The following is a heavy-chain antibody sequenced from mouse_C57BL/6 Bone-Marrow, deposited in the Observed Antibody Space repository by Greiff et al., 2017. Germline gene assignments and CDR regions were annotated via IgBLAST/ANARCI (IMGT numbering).Heavy chain of an antibody. CDR1: GFSLSTFGMG. V-gene: IGHV8-8*01. D-gene: IGHD1-1*01. J-gene: IGHJ1*03. Sequence: QVTLKESGPGILQPSQTLSLTCSFSGFSLSTFGMGVGWIRQPSGKGLEWLAHIWWEDDKYYNPALKSRLTISKDTSKNQVFLKSANVDTAETATYYCARCPPYYYGLYWYFDVWGTGTTVTVSS. CDR3: ARCPPYYYGLYWYFDV. CDR2: IWWEDDK.